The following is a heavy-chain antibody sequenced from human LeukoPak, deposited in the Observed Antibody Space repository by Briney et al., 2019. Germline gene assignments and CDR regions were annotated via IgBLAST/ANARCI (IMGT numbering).Heavy chain of an antibody. Sequence: GGSLRLSCAASGFTFSNSAMSWVRQAPGKGLEGVSTLSGSGITTYYADSVKGRFTISRDNSKNTLYLQMNSLRAEDTAVYYCAKGIYSSGWSYFDCWGHGTLVTVSS. CDR3: AKGIYSSGWSYFDC. V-gene: IGHV3-23*01. CDR1: GFTFSNSA. CDR2: LSGSGITT. J-gene: IGHJ4*01. D-gene: IGHD6-19*01.